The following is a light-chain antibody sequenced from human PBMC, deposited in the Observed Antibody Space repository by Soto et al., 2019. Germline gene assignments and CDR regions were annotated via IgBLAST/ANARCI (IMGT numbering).Light chain of an antibody. CDR3: QEYYSTP. V-gene: IGKV4-1*01. Sequence: DIVMTQSPDSLAVSLGERATINCKSSQSVLYSSNNKNYLGCYQQKPGQPPNLLTYWASTRESGVPDRFSGSGSGTDFTLTIRSLQGEDVAVYYCQEYYSTPFGQGTKLQIK. J-gene: IGKJ2*01. CDR1: QSVLYSSNNKNY. CDR2: WAS.